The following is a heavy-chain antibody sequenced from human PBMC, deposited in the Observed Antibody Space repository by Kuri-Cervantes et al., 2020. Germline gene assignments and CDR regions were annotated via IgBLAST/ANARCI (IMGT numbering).Heavy chain of an antibody. CDR2: INSDGSST. V-gene: IGHV3-74*01. J-gene: IGHJ4*02. Sequence: GGSLRLSCAASGFMFSNYGIHWVRQAPGKGLVWVSRINSDGSSTSYADSVKGRFTISRDNAKNTLYLQMNSLRAEDTAVYYCAKDDYYYDSSGYYGDWGQGTLVTVSS. CDR1: GFMFSNYG. D-gene: IGHD3-22*01. CDR3: AKDDYYYDSSGYYGD.